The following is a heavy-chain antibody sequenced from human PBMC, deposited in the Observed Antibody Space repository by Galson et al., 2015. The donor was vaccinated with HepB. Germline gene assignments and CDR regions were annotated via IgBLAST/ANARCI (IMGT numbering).Heavy chain of an antibody. J-gene: IGHJ4*01. V-gene: IGHV1-69*10. CDR2: IIPNIGVV. CDR3: AMEDSALPDAGHLDY. Sequence: SVKVSCKASGYSFTSYSFSWVRQAPGQGLEWMGGIIPNIGVVSYAPSFQGRLTITADERTGTAYMDLKGLRSDDTAVYYCAMEDSALPDAGHLDYWGQGTHVTVSS. D-gene: IGHD1-26*01. CDR1: GYSFTSYS.